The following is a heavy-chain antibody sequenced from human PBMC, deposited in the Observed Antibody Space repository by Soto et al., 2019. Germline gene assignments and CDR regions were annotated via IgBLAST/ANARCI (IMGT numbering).Heavy chain of an antibody. Sequence: QVQLVQSGAEVKKPGSSVKGSCKASGGTFSSYAISWVRQAPGQGLEWMGGIIPIFGTANYAQKFQGRVTITADESTSTAYMELSSLRSEDTAVYYCASRIAARRYYYYGMDVWGQGTTVTVSS. CDR3: ASRIAARRYYYYGMDV. D-gene: IGHD6-6*01. J-gene: IGHJ6*02. V-gene: IGHV1-69*01. CDR2: IIPIFGTA. CDR1: GGTFSSYA.